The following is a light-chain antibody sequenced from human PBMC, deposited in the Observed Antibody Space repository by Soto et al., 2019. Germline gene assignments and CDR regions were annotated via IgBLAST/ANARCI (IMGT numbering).Light chain of an antibody. CDR1: QTISPY. CDR2: DAS. V-gene: IGKV3-11*01. Sequence: EIVLTQSPAALSLSPGERATISCRASQTISPYLAWYQQKPGKAPRLLFYDASNSAAGSPARFSASGSGTGFTLTISSPGPEDFAVYYCQQRINWPPSLTFGGGTKVEI. J-gene: IGKJ4*01. CDR3: QQRINWPPSLT.